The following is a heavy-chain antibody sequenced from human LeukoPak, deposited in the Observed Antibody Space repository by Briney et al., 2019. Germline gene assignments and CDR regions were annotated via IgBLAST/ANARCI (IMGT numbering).Heavy chain of an antibody. V-gene: IGHV3-11*01. Sequence: PEGSLRLSCAASGFTFSDYYMSWFRQAPGKGLQWVSYISHSGSSMTYSDSVKGRFTISRDNGKNSLYLEMNSLRDEDTAMYYCARDGSYFDTSGYRDDFWGQGTLVIVSS. D-gene: IGHD3-22*01. CDR3: ARDGSYFDTSGYRDDF. CDR1: GFTFSDYY. CDR2: ISHSGSSM. J-gene: IGHJ4*02.